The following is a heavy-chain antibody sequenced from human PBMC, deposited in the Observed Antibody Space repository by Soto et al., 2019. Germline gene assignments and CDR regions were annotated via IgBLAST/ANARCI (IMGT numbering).Heavy chain of an antibody. D-gene: IGHD3-3*01. CDR2: INPATGAA. J-gene: IGHJ3*02. CDR3: ARGGGVGVAGSAAFDM. CDR1: GYPVTAYY. V-gene: IGHV1-2*02. Sequence: QLHLVQSGAVVKKPGASVTVSCSASGYPVTAYYMHWVRQAPGRGLEWMGGINPATGAAKYTQTFQGRVTLTRDPSTSTVLMELSRLTSEDTAVFLWARGGGVGVAGSAAFDMWRQGTVVTVSS.